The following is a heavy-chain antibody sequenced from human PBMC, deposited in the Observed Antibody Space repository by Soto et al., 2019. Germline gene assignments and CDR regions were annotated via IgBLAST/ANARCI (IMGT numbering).Heavy chain of an antibody. CDR1: GGTFTNDA. CDR3: AREVVTETTLGYFDF. J-gene: IGHJ4*02. CDR2: IIPFFGTP. Sequence: QVHLVQSGAEVKKSGSSVRVSCTASGGTFTNDAISWVRQAPGQGPEWLGRIIPFFGTPDYSQSFQGRLTITADESTGTAYMDLRSLRSDDTAVYYCAREVVTETTLGYFDFWGQGTLVTVSS. D-gene: IGHD2-21*02. V-gene: IGHV1-69*01.